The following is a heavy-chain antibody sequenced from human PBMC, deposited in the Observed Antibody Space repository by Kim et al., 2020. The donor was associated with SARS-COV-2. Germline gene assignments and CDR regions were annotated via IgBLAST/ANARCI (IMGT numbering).Heavy chain of an antibody. V-gene: IGHV4-39*07. CDR2: ISYSGNT. CDR1: GGSISSSSYY. D-gene: IGHD2-15*01. J-gene: IGHJ1*01. CDR3: ARGYCSGGSCYPEYFQH. Sequence: SETLSLTCTGYGGSISSSSYYWGWIRQPTGKELEWVSSISYSGNTYSNPSLSSRLTLSVDTSKNQFSLKLSSVTAADTALYYCARGYCSGGSCYPEYFQHCGQGNLFSVS.